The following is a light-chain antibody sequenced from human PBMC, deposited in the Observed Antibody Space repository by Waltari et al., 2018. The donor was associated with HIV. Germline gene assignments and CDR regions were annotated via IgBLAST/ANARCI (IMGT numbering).Light chain of an antibody. J-gene: IGLJ2*01. CDR2: EVS. CDR3: SSYTTSRVV. Sequence: QSALPQPASLSGSPGQPFTFPCTGTSIDVGDYNYASGYQQRPGKAPKLMSYEVSKRPSGVSNRFSGSKCGTTASLTTSGLQAEDEDDYYCSSYTTSRVVFGGGTKLTVL. V-gene: IGLV2-14*01. CDR1: SIDVGDYNY.